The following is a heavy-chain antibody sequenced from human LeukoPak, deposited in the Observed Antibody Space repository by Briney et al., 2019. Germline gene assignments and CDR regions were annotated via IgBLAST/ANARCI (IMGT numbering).Heavy chain of an antibody. CDR2: IISKTGGGTT. J-gene: IGHJ4*02. CDR1: RFSFTNVW. Sequence: PGGSLRLSCAATRFSFTNVWMSSVSQTPGKGLEWVGRIISKTGGGTTDYAAPVKGRFTISRDDSKNTLYLQMSSLKTEDTAVYYCASHSYVWLLGICGQGTLVTVSS. V-gene: IGHV3-15*01. D-gene: IGHD5-18*01. CDR3: ASHSYVWLLGI.